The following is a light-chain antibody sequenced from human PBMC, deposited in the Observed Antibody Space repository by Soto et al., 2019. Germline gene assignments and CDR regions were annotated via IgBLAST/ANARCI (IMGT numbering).Light chain of an antibody. V-gene: IGKV3-15*01. CDR1: QSVSRN. CDR2: GAS. J-gene: IGKJ2*01. CDR3: QQYNNWPLYT. Sequence: EIVMTQSPATLSVSPGERATLSCRASQSVSRNLAWYQQKPGQAPRRLIYGASTRATGIPARFSGSGSGTEFTLTISSLQSEDCAVYYCQQYNNWPLYTVGQGTKLEIK.